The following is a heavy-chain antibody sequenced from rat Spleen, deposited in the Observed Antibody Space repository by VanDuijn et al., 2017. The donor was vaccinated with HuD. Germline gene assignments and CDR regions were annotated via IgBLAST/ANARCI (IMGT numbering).Heavy chain of an antibody. CDR2: ISYEGSST. CDR3: TTMNSGYFDY. D-gene: IGHD4-3*01. CDR1: GFTFSDYY. J-gene: IGHJ2*01. V-gene: IGHV5-22*01. Sequence: EVQLVESGGGLVQPGRSMKLSCAASGFTFSDYYMAWVRQAPKKGLEWVASISYEGSSTYYRDSVKGRFTISRDNAKSTLYLQMASLRAEDTATYYCTTMNSGYFDYWGQGVMVTVSS.